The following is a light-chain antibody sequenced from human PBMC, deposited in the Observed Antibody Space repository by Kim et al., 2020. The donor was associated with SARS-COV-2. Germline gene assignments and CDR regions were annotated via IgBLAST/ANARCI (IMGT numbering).Light chain of an antibody. CDR3: QQKDSYPRT. V-gene: IGKV1D-16*01. CDR2: DAS. Sequence: DIQMTQSPSTLSASVGDRVTITCRASQSISSWLAWYQQKPEKAPKFLIYDASSLQSGVPSRFRGSGSGTDFTLTINSLQPVDFATYYCQQKDSYPRTFGPRTKVESK. CDR1: QSISSW. J-gene: IGKJ1*01.